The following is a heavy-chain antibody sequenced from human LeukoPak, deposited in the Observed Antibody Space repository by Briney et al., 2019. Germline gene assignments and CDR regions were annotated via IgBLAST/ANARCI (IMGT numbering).Heavy chain of an antibody. V-gene: IGHV3-21*01. CDR2: ISSTGSYI. CDR3: ARGGIAVAVFAFDI. J-gene: IGHJ3*02. Sequence: PGGSLRLSCAASGFTFSSYAMSWVRQAPGKGLEWVSSISSTGSYIYYADSVKGRFTISRDNAENSLYVQMNSLRAEDTAVYYCARGGIAVAVFAFDIWGQGTMVTVSS. D-gene: IGHD6-19*01. CDR1: GFTFSSYA.